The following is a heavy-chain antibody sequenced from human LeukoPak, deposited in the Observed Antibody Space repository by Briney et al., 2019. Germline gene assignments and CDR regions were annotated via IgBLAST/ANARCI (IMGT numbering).Heavy chain of an antibody. CDR3: ARDPGGAIWYFDL. J-gene: IGHJ2*01. CDR2: IYYSGST. V-gene: IGHV4-30-4*08. Sequence: SQTLSLTCTVSGGPISSGDYYWSWIRLPPGKGLEWIGYIYYSGSTYYNPSLKSRVTILVDTSKNQFSLKLSSVTAADTAVYYCARDPGGAIWYFDLWGRGTLVTVSS. CDR1: GGPISSGDYY. D-gene: IGHD3-16*01.